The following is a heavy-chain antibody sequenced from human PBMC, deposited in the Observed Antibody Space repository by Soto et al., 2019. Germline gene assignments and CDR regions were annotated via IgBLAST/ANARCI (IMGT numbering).Heavy chain of an antibody. J-gene: IGHJ6*02. V-gene: IGHV4-34*01. CDR2: INHSGST. D-gene: IGHD6-13*01. Sequence: PSETLSLTCAVYGGSFSGYYWSWIRQPPGKGLEWIGEINHSGSTNYNPSLKSRVTISVDTSKNQFSLKLSSVTAADTAVYYCARASIAAAGTYYYYYYGMDVWGQGTTVTV. CDR1: GGSFSGYY. CDR3: ARASIAAAGTYYYYYYGMDV.